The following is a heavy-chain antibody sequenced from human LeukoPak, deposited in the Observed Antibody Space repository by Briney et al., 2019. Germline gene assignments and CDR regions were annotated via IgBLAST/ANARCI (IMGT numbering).Heavy chain of an antibody. V-gene: IGHV1-2*04. D-gene: IGHD3-3*01. CDR1: GYTFTGYY. CDR3: ARVGFSPRGFAFDI. Sequence: ASVKVSCKASGYTFTGYYMHWVRQAPGQGLEWMGWINPNSGGTNYAQKFQGWVTMTRDTSISTAYMELSRLRSDDMAVYYCARVGFSPRGFAFDIWGQGTMVTVSS. CDR2: INPNSGGT. J-gene: IGHJ3*02.